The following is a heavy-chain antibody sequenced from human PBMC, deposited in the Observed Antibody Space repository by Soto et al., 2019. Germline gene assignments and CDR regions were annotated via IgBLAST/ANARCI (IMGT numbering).Heavy chain of an antibody. Sequence: GGSLRLSCAASGFTFSSYGMHWVRQAPGKGLEWVAVISYDGSNKYYADSVKGRFTISRDNSKNTLYLQMNSLRAEDTAVYYCXNLQITMIVQYYYGMDVWGQGTTVTVSS. CDR3: XNLQITMIVQYYYGMDV. CDR2: ISYDGSNK. D-gene: IGHD3-22*01. CDR1: GFTFSSYG. V-gene: IGHV3-30*18. J-gene: IGHJ6*02.